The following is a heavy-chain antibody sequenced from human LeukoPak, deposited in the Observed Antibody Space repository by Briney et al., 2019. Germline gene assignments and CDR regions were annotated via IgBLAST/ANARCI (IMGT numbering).Heavy chain of an antibody. Sequence: SETLSLTCTVSGGSISSSSYYWGWIRQPPGKGLEWIGSIYYSGSTYYNPSLKSRATISVDTSKNQFSLKLSSVTAADTAVYYCARDLSNWNSHNWFDPWGQGTLVTVSS. J-gene: IGHJ5*02. CDR2: IYYSGST. D-gene: IGHD1-1*01. CDR1: GGSISSSSYY. V-gene: IGHV4-39*07. CDR3: ARDLSNWNSHNWFDP.